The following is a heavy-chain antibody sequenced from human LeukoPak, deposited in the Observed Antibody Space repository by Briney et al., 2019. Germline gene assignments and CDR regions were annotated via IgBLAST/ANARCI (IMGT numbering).Heavy chain of an antibody. D-gene: IGHD2-21*01. CDR2: TYYRSKWYN. J-gene: IGHJ4*02. Sequence: SQTLSLTCAISGDSVSSNSVAWNWIRQSPSRGLEWLGRTYYRSKWYNDYAVSVKSRLTINPDTSKNQFSLQLNSVTPEDSAVYYCARSGGDLDYWGQGTLVTVSS. V-gene: IGHV6-1*01. CDR3: ARSGGDLDY. CDR1: GDSVSSNSVA.